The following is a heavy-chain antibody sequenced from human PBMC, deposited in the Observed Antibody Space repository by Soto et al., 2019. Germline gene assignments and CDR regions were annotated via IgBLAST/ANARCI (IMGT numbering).Heavy chain of an antibody. Sequence: XSLRLYCAASGXNVSSYGMHWVRQTPGKGLELVEVISYDGSNKYYADSVKGRFTISRDNSKNTLYLQMNSLRAEDTAVYYCANSLMEDPSGMDVWGQGTTDTVSS. CDR2: ISYDGSNK. D-gene: IGHD3-3*01. J-gene: IGHJ6*02. CDR1: GXNVSSYG. CDR3: ANSLMEDPSGMDV. V-gene: IGHV3-30*18.